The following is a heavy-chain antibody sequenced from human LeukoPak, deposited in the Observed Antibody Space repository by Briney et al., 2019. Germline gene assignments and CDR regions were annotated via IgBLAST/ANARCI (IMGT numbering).Heavy chain of an antibody. CDR2: IRSKAYGGTT. Sequence: KTGGSLRLSCTASGFTFGDYAMSWFRQAPGKGLEWVGFIRSKAYGGTTEYAAPGKGRFTISRDESKSIAYLQMNSQKTEDTAMYYCTREEAAAGLSPLDYWGQGTLVTVSP. D-gene: IGHD6-13*01. CDR1: GFTFGDYA. J-gene: IGHJ4*02. CDR3: TREEAAAGLSPLDY. V-gene: IGHV3-49*05.